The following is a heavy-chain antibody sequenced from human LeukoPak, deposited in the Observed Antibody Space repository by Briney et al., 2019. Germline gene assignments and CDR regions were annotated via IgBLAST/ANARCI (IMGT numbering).Heavy chain of an antibody. V-gene: IGHV1-2*02. J-gene: IGHJ4*02. CDR2: INPNSGDT. CDR3: ARDLKGVAPTSAY. D-gene: IGHD3-3*01. Sequence: ASVKVSCKASGYTFTGYYIHWVRQAPGQGLEWMGWINPNSGDTNYVQKFQGRVTMTRDTSISTAYMELSRLRSDDTAVYYCARDLKGVAPTSAYWGQGTLVTVSS. CDR1: GYTFTGYY.